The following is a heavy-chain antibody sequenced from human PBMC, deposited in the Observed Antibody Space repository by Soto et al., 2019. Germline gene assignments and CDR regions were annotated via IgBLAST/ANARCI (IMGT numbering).Heavy chain of an antibody. CDR3: AGCSWHYYYYGMDV. V-gene: IGHV1-69*13. CDR1: GGTFSSYA. CDR2: IIPIFGKE. Sequence: SGKVSCKASGGTFSSYAISWVRQAPGQGLAWMGGIIPIFGKETYAMKFQGRVTITADESTRKVYMELRRLRSEDTAVYYCAGCSWHYYYYGMDVWGQGTKVTVS. J-gene: IGHJ6*02. D-gene: IGHD6-13*01.